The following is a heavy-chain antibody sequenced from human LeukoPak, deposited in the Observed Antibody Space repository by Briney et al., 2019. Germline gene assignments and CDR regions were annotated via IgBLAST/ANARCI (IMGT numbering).Heavy chain of an antibody. CDR2: INHSGST. D-gene: IGHD2-2*01. CDR3: ARDADPANWFDP. V-gene: IGHV4-34*01. J-gene: IGHJ5*02. CDR1: GGSFSGYY. Sequence: SETLSLTCAVYGGSFSGYYWSWIRQPPGKGLEWIGEINHSGSTNYNPSLNRRVTISVDTSKNQFSLKLSSVTAADTAVYYCARDADPANWFDPWGQGTLVTVSS.